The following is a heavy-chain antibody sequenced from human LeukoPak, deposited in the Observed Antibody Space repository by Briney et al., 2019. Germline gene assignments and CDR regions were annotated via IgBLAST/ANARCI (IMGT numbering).Heavy chain of an antibody. J-gene: IGHJ3*02. CDR1: GFTFSSYI. V-gene: IGHV3-21*01. Sequence: GGSLRLSCAAYGFTFSSYIMNWVRQAPGKGLEWVSSISSSSSYIYYADSVKGRFTISRDNAKNSLYLQMNSLRAEDTAVYYCARAGYWPAFDIWGQGTMVTVSS. D-gene: IGHD2-15*01. CDR3: ARAGYWPAFDI. CDR2: ISSSSSYI.